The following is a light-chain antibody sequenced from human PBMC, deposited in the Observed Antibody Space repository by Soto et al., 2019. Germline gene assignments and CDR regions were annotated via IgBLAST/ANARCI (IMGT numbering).Light chain of an antibody. V-gene: IGKV3-20*01. Sequence: EIVLTQSPGTLSLSPGERATLSCRASRSLTNSELAWYQQRPGQPPRLLIYAAANRATGIPDRFSGSGSGTDFTLTISRLEPEDFAVYYCQRYGVSAAWTFGQGTKVEIK. CDR1: RSLTNSE. J-gene: IGKJ1*01. CDR2: AAA. CDR3: QRYGVSAAWT.